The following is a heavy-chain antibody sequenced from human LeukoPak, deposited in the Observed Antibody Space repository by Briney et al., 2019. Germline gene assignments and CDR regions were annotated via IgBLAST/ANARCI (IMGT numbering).Heavy chain of an antibody. V-gene: IGHV4-59*08. CDR3: ARLSHSNLYSSGWHFDY. CDR2: IYYSGST. CDR1: GGSISSYY. Sequence: PSETLSLTCTVSGGSISSYYWSWIRQPPGKGLEWIGYIYYSGSTNYNPSLKSRVTISVDTSKNQFSLKLSSVTAADTAVYYCARLSHSNLYSSGWHFDYWGQGTLVTVSS. D-gene: IGHD6-19*01. J-gene: IGHJ4*02.